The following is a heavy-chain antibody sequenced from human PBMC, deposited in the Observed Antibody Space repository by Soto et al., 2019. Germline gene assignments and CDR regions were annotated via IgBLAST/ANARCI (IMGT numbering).Heavy chain of an antibody. Sequence: GGSLRLSGAASGFTFSSYGMSWVRQAPGKGLEWVSSISRSCSYTYSADSVKGRFTISRDNAKNSLYLQMNSLRAEDTAVYYCAIDHEYGDYGEGGKAFDIWGQGTMVTVSS. J-gene: IGHJ3*02. CDR1: GFTFSSYG. CDR3: AIDHEYGDYGEGGKAFDI. V-gene: IGHV3-21*01. D-gene: IGHD4-17*01. CDR2: ISRSCSYT.